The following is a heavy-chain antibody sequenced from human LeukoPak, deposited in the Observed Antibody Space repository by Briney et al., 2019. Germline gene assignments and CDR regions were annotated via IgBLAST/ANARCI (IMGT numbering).Heavy chain of an antibody. CDR2: IYHTGNT. CDR1: GYPISNGFY. Sequence: SETLSLTCTVSGYPISNGFYWGWIRQPPRKGLEWIGYIYHTGNTYYNPSLKSRVTISVDTSRKQFSLKLTSVTAADAAVYYCARDRIAAAAPTLLDAFDIWGQGTMVTVSS. D-gene: IGHD6-13*01. J-gene: IGHJ3*02. CDR3: ARDRIAAAAPTLLDAFDI. V-gene: IGHV4-38-2*02.